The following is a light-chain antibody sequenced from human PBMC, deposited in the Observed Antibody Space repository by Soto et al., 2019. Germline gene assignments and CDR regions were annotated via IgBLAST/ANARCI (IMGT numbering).Light chain of an antibody. CDR2: LGS. J-gene: IGKJ1*01. CDR3: MQALQTHRT. V-gene: IGKV2-28*01. CDR1: QSLQHNNGNTL. Sequence: EIVMPQSPLSLTVNPGEPASISCKSRQSLQHNNGNTLLDWYMQKPGQSPQLLIYLGSRRAPGAPDRVSGSGSGPDFTLRSSTVEADDAEIYYCMQALQTHRTFGQGTKLES.